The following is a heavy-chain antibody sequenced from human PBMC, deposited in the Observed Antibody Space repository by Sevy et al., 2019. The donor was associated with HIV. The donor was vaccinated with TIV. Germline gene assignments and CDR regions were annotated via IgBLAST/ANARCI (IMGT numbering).Heavy chain of an antibody. CDR1: GLTFNRYP. J-gene: IGHJ4*02. V-gene: IGHV3-30*04. CDR2: ISNDGRDK. D-gene: IGHD6-13*01. Sequence: GGSLRLSCAASGLTFNRYPMHWVRQAPGKGLEWVAVISNDGRDKHYADSVKCRFTVSRDNSKNTLYLQMNSLRAGDTAVYYCARDRTIAAADYYFDYWGQGTLVTVSS. CDR3: ARDRTIAAADYYFDY.